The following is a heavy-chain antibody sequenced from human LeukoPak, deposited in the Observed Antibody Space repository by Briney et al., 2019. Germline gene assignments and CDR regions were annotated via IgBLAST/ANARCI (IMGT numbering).Heavy chain of an antibody. CDR1: GFSFSSYS. J-gene: IGHJ4*02. V-gene: IGHV3-21*01. CDR3: ARDFSNLFDS. D-gene: IGHD4-11*01. CDR2: ISTYSSYI. Sequence: PGGSLRLSCAASGFSFSSYSMIWVRQAPRKGLEWVSSISTYSSYIYYADSVKGRFTISRDNAKNTLYLQMNSLRAEDTAVYYCARDFSNLFDSWGQGTLVTVSS.